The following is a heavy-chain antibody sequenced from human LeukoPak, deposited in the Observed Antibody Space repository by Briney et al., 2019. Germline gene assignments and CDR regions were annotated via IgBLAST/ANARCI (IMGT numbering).Heavy chain of an antibody. CDR3: AGRVTDFDY. Sequence: GGSLRLSCAASGFTFSSYSMNWVGQAPGKGLEWVSCISSSSSYIYYAESVKGRFTISRDNAKNSLYLQMNSLRAEDTAVYYCAGRVTDFDYWGQGTLVTVSS. CDR2: ISSSSSYI. V-gene: IGHV3-21*01. J-gene: IGHJ4*02. CDR1: GFTFSSYS. D-gene: IGHD4-23*01.